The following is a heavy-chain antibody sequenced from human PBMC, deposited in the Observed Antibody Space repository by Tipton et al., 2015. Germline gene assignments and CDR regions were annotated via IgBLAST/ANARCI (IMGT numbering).Heavy chain of an antibody. J-gene: IGHJ4*02. V-gene: IGHV4-4*02. D-gene: IGHD3-22*01. CDR1: GDSISSSNW. Sequence: TLSLTCSVSGDSISSSNWWSWVRRPPGKGLEWIGEIHHGGSTNYNPSLKSRVTMSVDTSKNQFSLHLSSVTAADTAVYYCAREVWYNDSTGYDYWGQGTLVTVSS. CDR2: IHHGGST. CDR3: AREVWYNDSTGYDY.